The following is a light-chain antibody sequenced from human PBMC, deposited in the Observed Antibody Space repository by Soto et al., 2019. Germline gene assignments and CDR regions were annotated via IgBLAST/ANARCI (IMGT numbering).Light chain of an antibody. CDR2: GAS. CDR3: QKYGSSPR. J-gene: IGKJ3*01. Sequence: EIVLTQSPGTLSLSPGERATLSCRASQSVSSSYLAWYQQKPGQAPRLLIYGASSRATGIPDRFSGSGSGTDFTLTISSLEPEDFAVYYCQKYGSSPRFGPGTKVDIK. V-gene: IGKV3-20*01. CDR1: QSVSSSY.